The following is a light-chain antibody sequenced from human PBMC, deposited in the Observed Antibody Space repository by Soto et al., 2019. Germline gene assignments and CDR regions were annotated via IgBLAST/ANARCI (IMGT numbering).Light chain of an antibody. Sequence: QSVLTQPPSVSGAPGQRVTISCTGSSSNIGAGYDVHWYQQLPGTAPKLLIYGNSNRPSGVPDRFSGSKSGTSASLAITGLQADEEADDYCQSYDSSLSGWVFGGGTKLTVL. V-gene: IGLV1-40*01. CDR2: GNS. CDR3: QSYDSSLSGWV. J-gene: IGLJ3*02. CDR1: SSNIGAGYD.